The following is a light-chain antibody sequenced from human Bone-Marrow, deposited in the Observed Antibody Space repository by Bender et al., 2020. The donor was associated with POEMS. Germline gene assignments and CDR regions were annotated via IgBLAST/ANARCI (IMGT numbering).Light chain of an antibody. V-gene: IGLV2-23*01. CDR2: EGK. J-gene: IGLJ2*01. Sequence: QSALTQPASVSGSPGQSITISCTGTSSDVGSYNFVSWYQQHPGNAPKLIIYEGKERPSGVSDRFSGSKSSNTASLTIAGLQPEDEADYRCCSYAGRDILFGGGTKLTVL. CDR1: SSDVGSYNF. CDR3: CSYAGRDIL.